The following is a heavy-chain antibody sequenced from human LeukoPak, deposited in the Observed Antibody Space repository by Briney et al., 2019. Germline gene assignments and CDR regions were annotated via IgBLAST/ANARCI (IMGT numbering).Heavy chain of an antibody. J-gene: IGHJ3*02. CDR3: ARDGYSSGWGAFDI. V-gene: IGHV3-21*01. D-gene: IGHD6-19*01. CDR1: GFTFDDYA. CDR2: ISSSSSYI. Sequence: GGSLRLSRAASGFTFDDYAMNWVRQAPGKGLEWVSSISSSSSYIYYADSVKGRFTISRDNAKNSLYLQMNSLRAEDTAVYYCARDGYSSGWGAFDIWGQGTMVTVSS.